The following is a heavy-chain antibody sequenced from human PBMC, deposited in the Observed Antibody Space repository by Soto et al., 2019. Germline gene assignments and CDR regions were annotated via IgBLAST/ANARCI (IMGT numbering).Heavy chain of an antibody. V-gene: IGHV4-39*01. J-gene: IGHJ4*02. CDR2: IYHTGRT. D-gene: IGHD6-19*01. CDR1: GGSISGTSFY. CDR3: ATLISQFTSGLFHSDY. Sequence: PSETLSLTCTVSGGSISGTSFYWGWIRQPPGKGLEWIGNIYHTGRTYYNPSLKSRAAISVDTTKNQFSLSLSSVTAADSAVYYCATLISQFTSGLFHSDYWGQGKLVTVSS.